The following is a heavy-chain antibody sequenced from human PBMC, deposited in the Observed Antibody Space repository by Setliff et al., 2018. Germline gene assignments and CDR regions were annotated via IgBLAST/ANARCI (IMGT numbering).Heavy chain of an antibody. Sequence: GGSLRLSCAASGFTFSSHAMHWVRQAPGRGLEWVAVISYDGSNKYYTDSVKGRFTISRDNSKNTLYLQMNSLRDEDTAVYYCARDRGSDSCRGCDYMDVWGKGTTVTVSS. CDR2: ISYDGSNK. CDR1: GFTFSSHA. CDR3: ARDRGSDSCRGCDYMDV. D-gene: IGHD2-2*01. J-gene: IGHJ6*03. V-gene: IGHV3-30*07.